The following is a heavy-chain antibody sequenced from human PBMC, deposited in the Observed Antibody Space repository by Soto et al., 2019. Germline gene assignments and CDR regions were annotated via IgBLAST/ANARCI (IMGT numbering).Heavy chain of an antibody. CDR3: ARKGWRFGVVPRGGLAP. J-gene: IGHJ5*02. Sequence: SETLSLTCTVSGGSISSGDYYWSWIRQPPGKGLEWIGYIYYSGSTYYNPSLKSRVTISLDKSTNQFSLRLTSVTAADTAVYYCARKGWRFGVVPRGGLAPWGQGSLVTVSS. V-gene: IGHV4-30-4*01. CDR2: IYYSGST. CDR1: GGSISSGDYY. D-gene: IGHD3-3*01.